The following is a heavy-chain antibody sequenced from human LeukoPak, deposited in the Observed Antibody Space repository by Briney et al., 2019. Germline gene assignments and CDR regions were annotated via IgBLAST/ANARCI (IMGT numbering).Heavy chain of an antibody. CDR1: GGSISTCY. J-gene: IGHJ3*02. D-gene: IGHD1-26*01. V-gene: IGHV4-59*08. CDR3: ARRSHLVGAPFDI. Sequence: PSETLSLTCTVSGGSISTCYWIWIRQPPGKGLEWIGQIYYSGSTNYNPSLKSRVTLSVDTSKNQFSLKLNFVTAADTAVYYCARRSHLVGAPFDIWGQGTVLTVSS. CDR2: IYYSGST.